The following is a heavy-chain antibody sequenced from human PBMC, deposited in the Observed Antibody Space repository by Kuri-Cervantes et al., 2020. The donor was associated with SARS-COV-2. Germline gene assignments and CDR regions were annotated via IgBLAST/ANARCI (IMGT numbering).Heavy chain of an antibody. CDR2: ISSSSSTI. CDR1: GFTFSSYS. D-gene: IGHD2-2*01. J-gene: IGHJ6*02. V-gene: IGHV3-48*02. Sequence: GGSLRLSCAASGFTFSSYSMNWVRQAPGKGLEWVSYISSSSSTIYYADSVKGRFTISRDNAKNSLYLQMNSLRDEDTAVYYCAKELSRDIVVVPVYHYYYGMDVWGQGTTVTVSS. CDR3: AKELSRDIVVVPVYHYYYGMDV.